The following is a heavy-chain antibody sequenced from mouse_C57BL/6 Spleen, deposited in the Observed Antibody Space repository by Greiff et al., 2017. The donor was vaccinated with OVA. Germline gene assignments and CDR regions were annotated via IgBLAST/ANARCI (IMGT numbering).Heavy chain of an antibody. D-gene: IGHD1-1*01. Sequence: QVQLQQSGAELVRPGTSVKVSCKASGYAFTNYLIEWVKQRPGQGLEWIGVINPGSGGTNYNEKFKGKATLTADKSSSTAYMQLSSLTSEDSAVYVCARTTVVYWYFDVWGTGTTVTVSS. CDR2: INPGSGGT. CDR1: GYAFTNYL. V-gene: IGHV1-54*01. CDR3: ARTTVVYWYFDV. J-gene: IGHJ1*03.